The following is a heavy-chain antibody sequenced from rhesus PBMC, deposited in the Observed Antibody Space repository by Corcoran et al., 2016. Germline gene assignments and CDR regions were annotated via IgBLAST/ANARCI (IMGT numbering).Heavy chain of an antibody. CDR3: ARVRYNIWTGITGYFEF. J-gene: IGHJ1*01. V-gene: IGHV4-127*01. D-gene: IGHD3-3*01. CDR2: IGCSRGRT. CDR1: GYSISSGYG. Sequence: QVQLQESGPGLVKPSETLSLTCAVSGYSISSGYGWSWIRQPPGKGLGWIGYIGCSRGRTNYNPSLKSGVTRSKDPSKNPFSLKLSSVTAADTAVYYCARVRYNIWTGITGYFEFWGQGALVTVSS.